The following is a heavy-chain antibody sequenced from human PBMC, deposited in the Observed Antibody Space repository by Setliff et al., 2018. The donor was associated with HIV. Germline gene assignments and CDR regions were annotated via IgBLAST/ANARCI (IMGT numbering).Heavy chain of an antibody. J-gene: IGHJ4*02. CDR3: ARDSDFYIDY. D-gene: IGHD2-21*01. CDR2: TSYDGSNK. Sequence: GGSLRLSCVASGFPFSTYPMHWIRQAPGKGLEWVALTSYDGSNKFYTDSVKGRFTISRDNSKNTLYLQMDSLRPEDTAIYYCARDSDFYIDYWGQGTLVTVSS. V-gene: IGHV3-30*03. CDR1: GFPFSTYP.